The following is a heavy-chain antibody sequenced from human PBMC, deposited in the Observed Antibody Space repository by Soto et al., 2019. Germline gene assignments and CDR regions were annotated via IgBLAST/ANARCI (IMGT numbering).Heavy chain of an antibody. J-gene: IGHJ6*02. V-gene: IGHV3-48*02. D-gene: IGHD3-10*01. Sequence: GGSLRLSCAASGFTFRSYSMNWVRQAPGKGLEWVSYISSSSSTIYYADSVKGRFTISRDNAKNSLYLQMNSLRDEDTAVYYCARLGGRDYGSGISGDPRYGMDVWGQGTTVTVSS. CDR2: ISSSSSTI. CDR3: ARLGGRDYGSGISGDPRYGMDV. CDR1: GFTFRSYS.